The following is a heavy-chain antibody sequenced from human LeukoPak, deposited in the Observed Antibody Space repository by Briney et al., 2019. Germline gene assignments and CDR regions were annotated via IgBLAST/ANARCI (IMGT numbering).Heavy chain of an antibody. CDR3: ATLIGAGGLFYFDY. CDR2: IHTSDNT. Sequence: GGSLRLSCAASGFIVSGKYMSWVRQAPGKGLEWVSGIHTSDNTFYADSVKGRFSISRDTSKNTLNLQMNTLRAEDTAVYYCATLIGAGGLFYFDYWGQGTLVTVSS. CDR1: GFIVSGKY. D-gene: IGHD6-13*01. V-gene: IGHV3-53*01. J-gene: IGHJ4*02.